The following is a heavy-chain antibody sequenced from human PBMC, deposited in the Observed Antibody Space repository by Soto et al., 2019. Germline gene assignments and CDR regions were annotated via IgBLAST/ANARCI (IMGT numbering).Heavy chain of an antibody. V-gene: IGHV3-23*01. Sequence: HPGGSLRLSCAASGFTFSSYTMNWVRQAPGKGLEWVSGINSGGRTYYADSVKGRFTISRDNSKNTLYLQMISLRAEDTAVYYCAKKADSSSWYDKNWFDPWGQGTLVTVSS. CDR2: INSGGRT. CDR1: GFTFSSYT. CDR3: AKKADSSSWYDKNWFDP. D-gene: IGHD6-13*01. J-gene: IGHJ5*02.